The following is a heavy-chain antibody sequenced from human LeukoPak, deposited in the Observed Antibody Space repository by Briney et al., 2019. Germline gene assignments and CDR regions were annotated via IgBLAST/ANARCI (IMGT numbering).Heavy chain of an antibody. CDR1: GFTFSSYG. V-gene: IGHV3-23*01. CDR3: ARVVPPTDYGSGSYFWDPYYFDY. D-gene: IGHD3-10*01. CDR2: ISGSGGST. Sequence: GGSLRLSCAASGFTFSSYGMSWVRQAPGKGLEWVSAISGSGGSTYYADSVKGRFTISRDNSKNTLYLQMNSLSPEDTAVYYCARVVPPTDYGSGSYFWDPYYFDYWGQGTLVTVSS. J-gene: IGHJ4*02.